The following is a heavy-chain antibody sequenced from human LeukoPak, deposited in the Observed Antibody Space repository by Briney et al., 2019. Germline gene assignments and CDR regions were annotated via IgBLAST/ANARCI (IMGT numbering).Heavy chain of an antibody. Sequence: SQTLPLTCAISGDSVSSNSAAWNWIRQSPSRALEWLRRTYYRSKWYHDYAVSVKSHITNNQDTYKNQFSLQLNSVPPEDWDVLYCAISLSEWELPRTDDYYFDVWGQGTLVTVSS. D-gene: IGHD1-26*01. CDR3: AISLSEWELPRTDDYYFDV. J-gene: IGHJ4*02. CDR2: TYYRSKWYH. CDR1: GDSVSSNSAA. V-gene: IGHV6-1*01.